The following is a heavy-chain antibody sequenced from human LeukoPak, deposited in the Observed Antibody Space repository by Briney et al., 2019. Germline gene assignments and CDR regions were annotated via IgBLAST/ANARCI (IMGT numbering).Heavy chain of an antibody. CDR3: AATMPVAGMGHFY. CDR2: IYPSGST. J-gene: IGHJ4*02. Sequence: PSGTLSLTCTVSGYAINSGYYWGWIRQPPGKGLEWIGTIYPSGSTDYNPSLKSRVTMSLDTSKNHFSLKLTSVTAADTAVYYCAATMPVAGMGHFYWGQGTLVTVSS. CDR1: GYAINSGYY. V-gene: IGHV4-38-2*02. D-gene: IGHD6-19*01.